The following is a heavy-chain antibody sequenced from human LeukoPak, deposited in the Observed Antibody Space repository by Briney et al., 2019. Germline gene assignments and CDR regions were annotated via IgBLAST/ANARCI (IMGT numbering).Heavy chain of an antibody. D-gene: IGHD3/OR15-3a*01. CDR3: ARLFRGRGLVPFLFDY. CDR2: IYWDDDT. J-gene: IGHJ4*02. CDR1: GFSLSSTGAG. Sequence: ESGPTLVNPTQTLTLTCTFSGFSLSSTGAGVGWIRQPPGKALEWLALIYWDDDTHYTPSLKSRLTITTDTFRSKVVLTMTNMDPVDTATYYCARLFRGRGLVPFLFDYWGQGTLVTVSS. V-gene: IGHV2-5*02.